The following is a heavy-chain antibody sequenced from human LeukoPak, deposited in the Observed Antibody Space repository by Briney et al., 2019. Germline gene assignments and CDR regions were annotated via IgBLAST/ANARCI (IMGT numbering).Heavy chain of an antibody. Sequence: GSLRLSCVTSGFTFSIYTMSWVRQAPGKGPMWVSRICPDGTGISYADSVKARFTTSRDNAKNTVYLQMNGLREEDTAVYYCVRDFRSADYWGQGTLVTVSS. J-gene: IGHJ4*02. V-gene: IGHV3-74*01. CDR2: ICPDGTGI. CDR3: VRDFRSADY. CDR1: GFTFSIYT.